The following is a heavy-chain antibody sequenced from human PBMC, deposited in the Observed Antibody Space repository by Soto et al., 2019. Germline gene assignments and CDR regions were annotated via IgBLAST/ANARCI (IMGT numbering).Heavy chain of an antibody. CDR1: GFTFSNAW. V-gene: IGHV3-15*01. J-gene: IGHJ4*02. Sequence: PGGSLRLSCAASGFTFSNAWMSWVRQAPGKGLEWVGRIKSKPDGGTTDYAAPVRGRFTISRDDSKNTLYLQMNSLKAENTAVYYWTTENYDFCSGYYEHLDSWGQGTLVTVSS. CDR3: TTENYDFCSGYYEHLDS. D-gene: IGHD3-3*01. CDR2: IKSKPDGGTT.